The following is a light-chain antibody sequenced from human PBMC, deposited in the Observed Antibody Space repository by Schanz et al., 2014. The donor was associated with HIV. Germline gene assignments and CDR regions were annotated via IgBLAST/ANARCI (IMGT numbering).Light chain of an antibody. CDR3: QQYGSSPAT. CDR2: GAS. CDR1: QSVSTN. J-gene: IGKJ1*01. Sequence: EIVMTQSPATLSVSPTERATLSCTASQSVSTNLAWYQQKPGQAPRLLIYGASSRATGIPDRFSGSGSGTDFTLTISRLEPEDFAVYYCQQYGSSPATFGQGTKVEIK. V-gene: IGKV3-20*01.